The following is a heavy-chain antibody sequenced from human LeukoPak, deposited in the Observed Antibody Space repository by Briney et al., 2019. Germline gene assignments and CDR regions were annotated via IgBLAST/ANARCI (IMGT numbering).Heavy chain of an antibody. CDR3: AREPRRQYGSGSYYDY. CDR1: GGSISSYY. CDR2: IYYSGST. V-gene: IGHV4-59*01. J-gene: IGHJ4*02. D-gene: IGHD3-10*01. Sequence: PSETLSLTCTVSGGSISSYYWSWIRQPPGKGLEWIGYIYYSGSTNYNPSLKSRVTISVDTSKNQFSLKLSSVTAADTAVYYCAREPRRQYGSGSYYDYWGQGTLVTVSS.